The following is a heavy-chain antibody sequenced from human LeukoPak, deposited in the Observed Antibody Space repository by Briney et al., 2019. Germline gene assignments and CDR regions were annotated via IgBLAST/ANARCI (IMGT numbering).Heavy chain of an antibody. CDR2: INPNSGGT. V-gene: IGHV1-2*02. D-gene: IGHD2-2*01. CDR1: GYTFTGYY. CDR3: GRDGEDIVVVPAEGWFDP. Sequence: GASVKVSCKASGYTFTGYYMHWVRQAPGQGLEWMGWINPNSGGTNYAQKFQGRVTMTRDTSISTAYMELSRLRSDDTAVYYCGRDGEDIVVVPAEGWFDPWGQGTLVTVSS. J-gene: IGHJ5*02.